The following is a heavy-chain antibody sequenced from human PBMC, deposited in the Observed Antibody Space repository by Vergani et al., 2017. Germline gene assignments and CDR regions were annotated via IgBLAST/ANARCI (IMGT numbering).Heavy chain of an antibody. D-gene: IGHD2-15*01. CDR3: ARAVGWVGGDY. J-gene: IGHJ4*02. CDR1: GYTFTSYY. Sequence: QVQLVQSGAEVKKPGASVKVSCKASGYTFTSYYMHWVRPAPGQGLEWMGIINPSGGSTSYAQKFPGRVTMTRDTSTSTVYMELSSLRSEDTAVFYCARAVGWVGGDYWGQGTLVTVSS. V-gene: IGHV1-46*03. CDR2: INPSGGST.